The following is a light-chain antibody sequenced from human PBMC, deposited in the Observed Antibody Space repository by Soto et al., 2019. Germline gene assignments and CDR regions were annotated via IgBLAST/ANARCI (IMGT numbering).Light chain of an antibody. CDR2: ENN. CDR3: GTWDSSLSAVV. Sequence: QSLLTQPPSVSAAPGQKVTISCSGSSSNIGNNYVSWYQQLPGTAPKLLIYENNKRPSGIPDRFSGSKSGTSATLGITGLQTGDDADYYCGTWDSSLSAVVFGGGTKLTVL. CDR1: SSNIGNNY. V-gene: IGLV1-51*02. J-gene: IGLJ2*01.